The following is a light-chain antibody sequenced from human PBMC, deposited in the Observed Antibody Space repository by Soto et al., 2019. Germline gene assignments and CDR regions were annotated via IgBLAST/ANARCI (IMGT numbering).Light chain of an antibody. J-gene: IGLJ3*02. CDR1: SGHSNYA. Sequence: QAVVTQSPSVSASLGASVKLTCTLSSGHSNYAIAWHQQQPEKGPRYLMKINSDGSHIKGDGIPDRFSGSSSGTERYLTISSLQSQDEADYYCQTWDTGIWVFGGGTKLTVL. V-gene: IGLV4-69*01. CDR2: INSDGSH. CDR3: QTWDTGIWV.